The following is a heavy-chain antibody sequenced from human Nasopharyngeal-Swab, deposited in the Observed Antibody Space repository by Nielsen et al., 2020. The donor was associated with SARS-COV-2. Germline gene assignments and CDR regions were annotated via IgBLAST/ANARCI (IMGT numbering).Heavy chain of an antibody. CDR2: ISVDGRNS. J-gene: IGHJ6*03. Sequence: GESLKNCCGASGFVFSTYSRHRDRQAPGKGLEWVALISVDGRNSNYADSVKGRFIISRDNSEKTVDLQMNSLRGEDTAVYYCARARGYLTHYYMDVWGSGTTVTVSS. CDR3: ARARGYLTHYYMDV. CDR1: GFVFSTYS. D-gene: IGHD3-10*01. V-gene: IGHV3-30*04.